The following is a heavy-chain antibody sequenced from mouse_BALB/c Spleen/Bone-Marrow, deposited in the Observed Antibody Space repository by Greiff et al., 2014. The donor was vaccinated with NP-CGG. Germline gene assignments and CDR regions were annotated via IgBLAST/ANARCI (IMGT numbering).Heavy chain of an antibody. CDR2: IDPYYGTT. CDR3: TRSRAYFRDWFAY. CDR1: GHSFTGYN. J-gene: IGHJ3*01. Sequence: QLQESGPELEKPGAPVKISCKASGHSFTGYNMNWVKQSHGKSLEWIGNIDPYYGTTTFNQKFKDKATLTVDKSSSTAYMQLKSLTSEDSAVYDCTRSRAYFRDWFAYWGQGTLVTVSA. D-gene: IGHD2-14*01. V-gene: IGHV1-39*01.